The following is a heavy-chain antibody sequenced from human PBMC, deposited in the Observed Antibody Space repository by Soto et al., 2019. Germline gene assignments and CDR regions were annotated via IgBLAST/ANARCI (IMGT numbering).Heavy chain of an antibody. CDR1: GYTFTTYY. D-gene: IGHD2-15*01. V-gene: IGHV1-46*01. CDR3: ARAGYCSGGTCFHGNCDY. J-gene: IGHJ4*02. Sequence: QVQLVQSGAEVKRPGASVKVSCKASGYTFTTYYMHWVRQAPGQGLEWLGIIYPNGGSTTYAQKFQGRVTMTRDTSTSTVYVELSSLRSEDTAVYYCARAGYCSGGTCFHGNCDYWGQGTLVTVSA. CDR2: IYPNGGST.